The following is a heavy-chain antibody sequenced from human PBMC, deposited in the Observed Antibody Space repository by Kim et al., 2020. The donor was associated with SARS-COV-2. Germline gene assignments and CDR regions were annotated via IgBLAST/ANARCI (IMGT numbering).Heavy chain of an antibody. V-gene: IGHV3-11*04. J-gene: IGHJ5*02. CDR2: ISDSGSSI. Sequence: GGSLRLSCAASGFTFSDHSMSWIRQAPGKGLEWVSNISDSGSSIYYADSVKGRFTISRDNAKKSLYLYMDSLRAVDTAMYYCARPYGLTAAHWFDLWGQGTLVTVSS. CDR3: ARPYGLTAAHWFDL. CDR1: GFTFSDHS. D-gene: IGHD6-13*01.